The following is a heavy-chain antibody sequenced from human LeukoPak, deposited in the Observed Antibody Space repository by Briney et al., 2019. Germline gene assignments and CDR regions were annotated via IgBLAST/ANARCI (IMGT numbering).Heavy chain of an antibody. V-gene: IGHV1-46*01. CDR2: INASGGST. CDR1: GYTFTSYY. J-gene: IGHJ3*02. CDR3: ARAGPNNYYDSSGYALAFDI. Sequence: ASVKVSCKASGYTFTSYYMHWVRQPPGQGLEWMGIINASGGSTSYAQKFRGRVTMTRDTSTSTVYMELSSLRSEDTAVYYCARAGPNNYYDSSGYALAFDIWGQGTMVTVSS. D-gene: IGHD3-22*01.